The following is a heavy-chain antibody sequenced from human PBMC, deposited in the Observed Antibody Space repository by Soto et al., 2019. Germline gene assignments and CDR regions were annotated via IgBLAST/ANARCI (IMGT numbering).Heavy chain of an antibody. CDR3: ARSTICGGGSEY. CDR2: IIPIFGRA. Sequence: QVQLVQSGAEVKKPGSSVKVSCKASGGTFSTYAFNWVRQAHGQGLGWMGGIIPIFGRANYAQKLQGRVTITADGSTSTAYMEFSSLRSEDTAVYYCARSTICGGGSEYWGQGTLVTVSS. CDR1: GGTFSTYA. V-gene: IGHV1-69*01. D-gene: IGHD3-3*01. J-gene: IGHJ4*02.